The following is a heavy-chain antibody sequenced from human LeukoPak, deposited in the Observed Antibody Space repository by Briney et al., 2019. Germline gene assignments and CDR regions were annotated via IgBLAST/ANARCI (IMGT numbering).Heavy chain of an antibody. V-gene: IGHV3-48*03. CDR2: ISSSGTTI. CDR1: GFTFSTSE. D-gene: IGHD3-9*01. CDR3: ARDYDISSGAMDV. Sequence: PGGSLRLSCVASGFTFSTSEMNWVRQAPGKGLEWVSYISSSGTTISYADSVRGRFITSRDNAKNSLYLQMNSLRAEDTSIYYCARDYDISSGAMDVWGKGTTVTVSS. J-gene: IGHJ6*04.